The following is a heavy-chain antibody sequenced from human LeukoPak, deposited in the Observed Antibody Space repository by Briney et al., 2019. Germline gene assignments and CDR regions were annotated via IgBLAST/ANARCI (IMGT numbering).Heavy chain of an antibody. J-gene: IGHJ4*02. V-gene: IGHV3-64*01. D-gene: IGHD1-14*01. CDR3: ARSPDGVSSDY. CDR2: ISANGRNT. CDR1: GFIVSSYS. Sequence: GGSLRLSCAASGFIVSSYSMHWVRQAPGKGLEFVSAISANGRNTYYASSVKGRFTISRDNSKNTLYLQMGSLRAEDTAVYYCARSPDGVSSDYWGQGTLVTVSS.